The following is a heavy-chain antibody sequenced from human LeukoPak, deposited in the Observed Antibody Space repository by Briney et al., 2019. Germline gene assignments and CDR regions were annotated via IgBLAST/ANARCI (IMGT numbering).Heavy chain of an antibody. J-gene: IGHJ4*02. CDR3: ARLVSGVGYFDY. V-gene: IGHV3-66*04. D-gene: IGHD6-19*01. CDR2: IYSGGST. CDR1: GFTVSSNY. Sequence: GGSLRLSCAASGFTVSSNYMSWVRQAPGKGLEWVSVIYSGGSTYYADSVKGRFTISRDSSKNTLYLQMNSLRAEDTAVYYCARLVSGVGYFDYWGQGTLVTVSS.